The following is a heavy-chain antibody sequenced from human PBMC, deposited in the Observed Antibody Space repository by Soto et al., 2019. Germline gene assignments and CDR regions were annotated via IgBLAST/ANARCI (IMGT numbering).Heavy chain of an antibody. CDR3: ARGHGDKAMVTAY. J-gene: IGHJ4*02. CDR2: ISSSSSTI. D-gene: IGHD5-18*01. V-gene: IGHV3-48*01. Sequence: GGSLRLSCAASGFSFSSYSMNWVLLAPGKGLEWVSYISSSSSTIYYADSVKGRFTISRGNAKNSLYLQMNSLRAEDTAVYFCARGHGDKAMVTAYWGQRPLVPVSS. CDR1: GFSFSSYS.